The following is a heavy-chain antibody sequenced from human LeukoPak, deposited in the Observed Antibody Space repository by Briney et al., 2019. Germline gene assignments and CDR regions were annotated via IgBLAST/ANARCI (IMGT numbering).Heavy chain of an antibody. D-gene: IGHD3-10*01. Sequence: ASVKVSCKASGGTFSSYAISWVRQAPGQGLEWMGWINPNSGGTNYAQKFQGRVTMTRDTSISTAYMELSRLRSDDTAVYYCARGVRDYYYYMDVWGKGTTVTISS. V-gene: IGHV1-2*02. CDR3: ARGVRDYYYYMDV. J-gene: IGHJ6*03. CDR1: GGTFSSYA. CDR2: INPNSGGT.